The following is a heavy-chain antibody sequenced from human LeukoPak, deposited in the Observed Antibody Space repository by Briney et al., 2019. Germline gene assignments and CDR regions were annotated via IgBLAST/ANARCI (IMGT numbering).Heavy chain of an antibody. J-gene: IGHJ6*03. CDR1: GFTFSSYA. V-gene: IGHV3-23*01. Sequence: GGSLRLSCVASGFTFSSYAMSWVRQAPGKGLEWVSGISGSGGSTYYADSVKGRFTISRDNSKNTLYLQMNSLRAEDTAVYYCAKGGLRTSPLCYMDDWGKGTTVTVSS. D-gene: IGHD3-16*01. CDR2: ISGSGGST. CDR3: AKGGLRTSPLCYMDD.